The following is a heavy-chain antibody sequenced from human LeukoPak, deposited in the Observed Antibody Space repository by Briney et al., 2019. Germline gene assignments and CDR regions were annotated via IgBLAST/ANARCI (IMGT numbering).Heavy chain of an antibody. Sequence: TFSSYAMSWVRQAPGKGLEWIGSIYYSGSTYYNPSLKSRVTISVDTSKNQFSLKLNSVTAADTAVYYCARRSGSGSYFRCYFDYWGQGTLVTVSS. CDR1: TFSSYA. D-gene: IGHD3-10*01. CDR2: IYYSGST. CDR3: ARRSGSGSYFRCYFDY. V-gene: IGHV4-39*01. J-gene: IGHJ4*02.